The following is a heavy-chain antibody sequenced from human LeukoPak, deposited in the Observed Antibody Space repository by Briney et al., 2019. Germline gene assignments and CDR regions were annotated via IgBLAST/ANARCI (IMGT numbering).Heavy chain of an antibody. V-gene: IGHV4-59*01. Sequence: SETLSLTCTVSGGSISSYYWSWIRQPPGKGLEWVGYIYNSGSTNYNPSLKSRVTISVDTSKHQFSLKLSSVTAADTGVYYCARGLTGEAGYWGQGTLVTVSS. CDR3: ARGLTGEAGY. J-gene: IGHJ4*02. CDR1: GGSISSYY. CDR2: IYNSGST.